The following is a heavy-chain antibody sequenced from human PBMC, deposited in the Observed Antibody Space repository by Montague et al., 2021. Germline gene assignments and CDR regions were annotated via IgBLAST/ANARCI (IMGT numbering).Heavy chain of an antibody. Sequence: SETLSLTCTVSGGSISSNSYWWAWIRQPPGKGLEYVGTTFNTGSSYYSPSLKSRVTISVGTSKNQFSLRLSAVTAADTAVYYCARSLYCIGGSCYSGFEPWGQGTLVTVSS. CDR3: ARSLYCIGGSCYSGFEP. V-gene: IGHV4-39*01. CDR2: TFNTGSS. D-gene: IGHD2-15*01. CDR1: GGSISSNSYW. J-gene: IGHJ5*02.